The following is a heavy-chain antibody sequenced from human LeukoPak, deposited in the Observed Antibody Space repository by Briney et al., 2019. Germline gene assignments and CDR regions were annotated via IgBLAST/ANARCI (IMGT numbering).Heavy chain of an antibody. CDR1: GGSISSYY. Sequence: SETLSLTCTVSGGSISSYYWSWIRQSPGKGLEWNGYIYYSGSTNYNPSLKSRVTISLDTSKNQFSLKLSSVTAGDTAVYYCASLTYYYDSSGIGESADYYYYMDVWGKGTTVTVSS. CDR3: ASLTYYYDSSGIGESADYYYYMDV. D-gene: IGHD3-22*01. CDR2: IYYSGST. V-gene: IGHV4-59*01. J-gene: IGHJ6*03.